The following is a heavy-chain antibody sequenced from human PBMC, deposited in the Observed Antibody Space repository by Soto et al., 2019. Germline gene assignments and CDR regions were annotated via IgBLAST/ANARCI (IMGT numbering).Heavy chain of an antibody. CDR2: IRFDGSTA. Sequence: RLSCEASGFVFRTFRMHWVRRAPGKGLEWLATIRFDGSTARYAESVRGRFKISRDNSMNTLYLQLDRLRVEDTAVYYCVRDRPNTESLTGYFDTWGQGTPVTVSS. V-gene: IGHV3-33*01. CDR3: VRDRPNTESLTGYFDT. J-gene: IGHJ4*02. CDR1: GFVFRTFR. D-gene: IGHD3-9*01.